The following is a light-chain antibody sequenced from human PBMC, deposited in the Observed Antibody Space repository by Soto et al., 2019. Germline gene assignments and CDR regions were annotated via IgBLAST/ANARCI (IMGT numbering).Light chain of an antibody. J-gene: IGKJ5*01. CDR3: QHYNSYSEA. CDR2: DAS. Sequence: DIQLTQSPSTLSASVGDRVSLICRASQRVNTCLAWYQQKPGKAPTLLIYDASSLQSGVPSRFSGSGSGTEFTLTISSLQPDDFATYYCQHYNSYSEAFGQGTRLEIK. CDR1: QRVNTC. V-gene: IGKV1-5*02.